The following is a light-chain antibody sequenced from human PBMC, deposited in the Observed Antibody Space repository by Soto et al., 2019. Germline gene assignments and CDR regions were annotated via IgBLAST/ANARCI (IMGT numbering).Light chain of an antibody. CDR1: SSDIGAYDY. CDR3: NSYAGNDNVL. CDR2: EVN. Sequence: QSALTQPPSASGSPGQSVTISCSGSSSDIGAYDYVSWYQQHPGRAPKVIIYEVNKRPSGVPDRFSGSKSGSTASLPVSGLRPEDEAEYFCNSYAGNDNVLFGGGTKVTVL. V-gene: IGLV2-8*01. J-gene: IGLJ2*01.